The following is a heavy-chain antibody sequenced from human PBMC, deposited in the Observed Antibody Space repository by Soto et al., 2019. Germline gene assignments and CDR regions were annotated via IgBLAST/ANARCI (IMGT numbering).Heavy chain of an antibody. CDR3: ARGGSSLSAEYYQH. CDR2: ISGYNGKT. V-gene: IGHV1-18*01. CDR1: GYTFTNYG. Sequence: QVQLVQSGAEVKKPGASVKVSCKASGYTFTNYGISWVRQAPGQGPEWMGWISGYNGKTKYAQKLQGRVTMTTDTSTTTAYMELRSLRFDDTAGYYCARGGSSLSAEYYQHWGQGTLVTVSS. J-gene: IGHJ1*01. D-gene: IGHD6-19*01.